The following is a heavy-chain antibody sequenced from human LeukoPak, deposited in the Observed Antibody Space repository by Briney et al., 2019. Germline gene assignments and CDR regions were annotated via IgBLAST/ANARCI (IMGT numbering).Heavy chain of an antibody. D-gene: IGHD1-26*01. CDR3: ARDRLEVGATNY. Sequence: PSETLSLTCTVSGGSISSSSYYWGWIRQPPGKGLEWIGSIYYSGSTYYNPSLKSRVTISVDTSKNQFSLKLSSVTAADTAVYYCARDRLEVGATNYWGQGTLVTVSS. CDR2: IYYSGST. V-gene: IGHV4-39*07. J-gene: IGHJ4*02. CDR1: GGSISSSSYY.